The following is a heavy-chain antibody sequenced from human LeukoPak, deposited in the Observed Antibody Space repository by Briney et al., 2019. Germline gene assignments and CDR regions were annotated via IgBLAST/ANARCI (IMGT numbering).Heavy chain of an antibody. CDR1: GFIFSNYN. V-gene: IGHV3-21*01. Sequence: GSLRLSCAGSGFIFSNYNINWVRQAPGKGLEWVSCISSGSDYIYYADSVKGRFTISRDNAKNSLYLQMNSLRAEDTAVYYCAELGITMIGGVWGKGTTVTISS. CDR2: ISSGSDYI. J-gene: IGHJ6*04. CDR3: AELGITMIGGV. D-gene: IGHD3-10*02.